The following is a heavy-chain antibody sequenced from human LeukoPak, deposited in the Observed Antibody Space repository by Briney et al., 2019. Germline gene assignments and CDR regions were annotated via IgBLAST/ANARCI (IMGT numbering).Heavy chain of an antibody. CDR3: ARGRITMVRGVRSAWFDP. CDR1: GGSISSSNW. Sequence: PSETLSLTCAVSGGSISSSNWWSWVRQPPGKGLEWIGEINHSGSTNYNPSLKSRVTISVDTSKNQFSLKLSSVTAADTAVYYCARGRITMVRGVRSAWFDPWGQGTLVTVSS. D-gene: IGHD3-10*01. J-gene: IGHJ5*02. V-gene: IGHV4-4*02. CDR2: INHSGST.